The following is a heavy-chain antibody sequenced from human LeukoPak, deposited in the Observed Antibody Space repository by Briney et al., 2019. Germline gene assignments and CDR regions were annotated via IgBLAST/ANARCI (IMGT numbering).Heavy chain of an antibody. CDR3: ARDLHGDYVANYFDY. V-gene: IGHV1-69*05. CDR2: IIPIFGTA. Sequence: ASVKVSCKASGGTFSSYAISWVRQAPGQGLEWMARIIPIFGTANYAQKFQGRVTITTDESTSTAYMELSSLRSEDTAVYYCARDLHGDYVANYFDYWGQGTLVTVSS. J-gene: IGHJ4*02. D-gene: IGHD4-17*01. CDR1: GGTFSSYA.